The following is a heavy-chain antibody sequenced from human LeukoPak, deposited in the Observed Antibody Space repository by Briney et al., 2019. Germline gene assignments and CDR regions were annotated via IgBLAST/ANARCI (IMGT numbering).Heavy chain of an antibody. CDR3: ARGLRYYDTSGPDY. Sequence: ASVKVSCKASGYTFTSYDINWVRQATGRGLEWMGWMKPNSDNTGYAQKFQGRVTMTRNTSISTAYMELNSLRSEDSAMYYCARGLRYYDTSGPDYWGQGTLVTVSS. D-gene: IGHD3-22*01. J-gene: IGHJ4*02. CDR1: GYTFTSYD. CDR2: MKPNSDNT. V-gene: IGHV1-8*01.